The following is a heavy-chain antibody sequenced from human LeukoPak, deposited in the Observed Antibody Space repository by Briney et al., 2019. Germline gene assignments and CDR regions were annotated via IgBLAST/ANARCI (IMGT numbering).Heavy chain of an antibody. J-gene: IGHJ4*02. CDR1: GYSFTGYY. CDR2: INPNSGGT. Sequence: ASVKVSCKAYGYSFTGYYMHWVRQAPGQGLEWMGWINPNSGGTNYAQKFQGRVTMTRDTSISTAYMELSRLRSDDTAVYYCAYSLITMIVEYWGQGTLVTVSS. V-gene: IGHV1-2*02. D-gene: IGHD3-22*01. CDR3: AYSLITMIVEY.